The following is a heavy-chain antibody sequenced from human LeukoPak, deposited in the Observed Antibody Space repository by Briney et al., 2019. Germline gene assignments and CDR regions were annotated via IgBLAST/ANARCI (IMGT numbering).Heavy chain of an antibody. CDR1: GGSISSDH. CDR2: IYHSGNT. V-gene: IGHV4-59*01. CDR3: ARDSAPSATYWYYFDY. D-gene: IGHD2-8*02. Sequence: SETLSLTCTVSGGSISSDHWSWIRQPPGKGLEWIGYIYHSGNTNYNPSLKSRVTISIDTSKNQFSLRLTSVTAADTAVYYCARDSAPSATYWYYFDYWGQGTLVTVSS. J-gene: IGHJ4*02.